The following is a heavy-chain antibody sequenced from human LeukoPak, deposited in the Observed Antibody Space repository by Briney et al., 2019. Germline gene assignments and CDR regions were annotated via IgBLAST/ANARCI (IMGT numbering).Heavy chain of an antibody. CDR3: AKVMPPGRIRFYSYYMDV. CDR2: ISYDGTNK. V-gene: IGHV3-30-3*01. Sequence: PGGSLRLSCAASGFAFSSYAMYWVRQAPGKGLEWVAVISYDGTNKYYADSVKGRFTISRDKSKNTLSLQMNGLRVEDTAVYYCAKVMPPGRIRFYSYYMDVWGKGTTVTLS. D-gene: IGHD2-15*01. CDR1: GFAFSSYA. J-gene: IGHJ6*03.